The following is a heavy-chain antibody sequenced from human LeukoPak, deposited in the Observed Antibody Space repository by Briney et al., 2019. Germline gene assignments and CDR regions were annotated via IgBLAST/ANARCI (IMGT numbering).Heavy chain of an antibody. Sequence: ASVKVSCKASGYTFTGYYIHWVRQAPGQGLEWMGWINPNSGGTNYAQKFQGRVTMTRDTSIGTAYMELSRLRSDDTAVYYCARDLGDSGYDSGDYWGQGTLVTVSS. CDR2: INPNSGGT. V-gene: IGHV1-2*02. J-gene: IGHJ4*02. CDR1: GYTFTGYY. CDR3: ARDLGDSGYDSGDY. D-gene: IGHD5-12*01.